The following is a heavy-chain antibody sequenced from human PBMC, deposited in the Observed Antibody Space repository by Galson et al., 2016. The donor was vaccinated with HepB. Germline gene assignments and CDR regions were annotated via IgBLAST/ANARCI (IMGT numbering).Heavy chain of an antibody. CDR3: ASLPLGYCSGPSCYWEFDF. CDR2: VFQSGDT. CDR1: GGSINSPTW. V-gene: IGHV4-4*02. Sequence: ETLSPTCAVSGGSINSPTWWSRVRQPPGKGLEWIGEVFQSGDTNYNPSLKSRVTILVDRSKNQFSLRLTSVTAADTAVYYCASLPLGYCSGPSCYWEFDFWGQGTLVIVSS. J-gene: IGHJ4*02. D-gene: IGHD2-2*01.